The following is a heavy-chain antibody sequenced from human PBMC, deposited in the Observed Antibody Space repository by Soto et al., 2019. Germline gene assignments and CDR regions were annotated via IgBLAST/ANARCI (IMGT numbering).Heavy chain of an antibody. V-gene: IGHV3-23*01. Sequence: PGGSLRLSCAASGFTFSSYAMSWVRQAPGKGLEWVSAISGSGGSTYYADSVKGRFTISRDNSKNTLYLQMNSLRAEDTAVYYCASRKLRKALGYCSSTSCYAGIDGRAQRTTDTVSS. CDR1: GFTFSSYA. D-gene: IGHD2-2*01. J-gene: IGHJ6*02. CDR2: ISGSGGST. CDR3: ASRKLRKALGYCSSTSCYAGIDG.